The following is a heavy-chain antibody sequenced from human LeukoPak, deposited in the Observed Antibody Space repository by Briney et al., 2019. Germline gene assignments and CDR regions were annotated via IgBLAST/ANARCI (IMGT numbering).Heavy chain of an antibody. CDR2: ISYGGTNK. Sequence: PGRSLRLSCAAPGFTFSGYVMHWVRQAPGKGLEWVAVISYGGTNKYYADSVRGRFTTSRDNSKSTLYLQMNSLRAEDTAVYYCAKDWYDYTSRGSTVDFWGQGTLVTVSS. CDR3: AKDWYDYTSRGSTVDF. V-gene: IGHV3-30*18. J-gene: IGHJ4*02. CDR1: GFTFSGYV. D-gene: IGHD6-13*01.